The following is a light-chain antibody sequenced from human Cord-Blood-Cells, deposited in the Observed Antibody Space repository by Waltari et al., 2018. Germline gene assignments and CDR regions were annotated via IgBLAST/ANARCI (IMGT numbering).Light chain of an antibody. CDR1: QSVSSY. CDR2: DAS. Sequence: DIVLPQSPATLSLSSGERATLSCRASQSVSSYLAWYQQKPGQAPRLLIYDASNRATGIPARFSGSGSGTDFTLTISSLDPEDFAVYYCQQRSNWPPFTFGPGTKVDIK. J-gene: IGKJ3*01. V-gene: IGKV3-11*01. CDR3: QQRSNWPPFT.